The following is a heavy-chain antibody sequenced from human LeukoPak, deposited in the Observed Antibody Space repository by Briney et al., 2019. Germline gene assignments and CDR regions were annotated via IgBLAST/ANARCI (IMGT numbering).Heavy chain of an antibody. V-gene: IGHV3-53*01. CDR3: AKVGPNEDYGDYVGFDY. Sequence: GGSLRLSCAASGFTVISNYMSWVRQAPGKGLEWVSVIYSGGNTYYADSVEGRFTISRDNSKNTLYVQMNSLRVEDTALYYCAKVGPNEDYGDYVGFDYWGQGTLVTVSS. CDR1: GFTVISNY. D-gene: IGHD4-17*01. J-gene: IGHJ4*02. CDR2: IYSGGNT.